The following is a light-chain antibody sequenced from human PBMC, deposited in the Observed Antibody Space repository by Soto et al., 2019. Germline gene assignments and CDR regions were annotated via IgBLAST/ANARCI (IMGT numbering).Light chain of an antibody. V-gene: IGLV1-40*01. J-gene: IGLJ1*01. CDR2: GNS. Sequence: QSVLTQPPSVSGAPGQRVTISCTGSSSNIGAGYDVHWYRQLPGTAPKLLIYGNSNRPSGVPDRFSGSKSGTSASLAITGLQAEDEADYYCQSYDSSLSGSYVFGTGTKVTLL. CDR3: QSYDSSLSGSYV. CDR1: SSNIGAGYD.